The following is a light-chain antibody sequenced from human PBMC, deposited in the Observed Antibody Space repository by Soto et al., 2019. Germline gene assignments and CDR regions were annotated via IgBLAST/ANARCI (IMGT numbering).Light chain of an antibody. CDR2: DVS. CDR3: QQYKDYVYT. Sequence: VIWMTQSPSLLSASTGARVTISCRMSQGISSYLAWYQQKPGKAPKLLISDVSTLERGVPSRFSGSGSATEFTLTISGLQPDDFATYYCQQYKDYVYTFGQGTKVDI. CDR1: QGISSY. J-gene: IGKJ2*01. V-gene: IGKV1D-8*01.